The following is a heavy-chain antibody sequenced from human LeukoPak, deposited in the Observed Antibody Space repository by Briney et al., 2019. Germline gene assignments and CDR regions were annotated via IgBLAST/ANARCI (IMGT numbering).Heavy chain of an antibody. V-gene: IGHV4-59*01. CDR2: IYYSGST. Sequence: SGTLSLTCTVSGGSISSYYWSWIRQPPGKGLEWIGYIYYSGSTNYNPSLKSRVTISVDTSKNQFSLKLSSVTAADTAVYYCARSTSMIVSFDYWGQGTLVTVSS. D-gene: IGHD3-22*01. CDR3: ARSTSMIVSFDY. J-gene: IGHJ4*02. CDR1: GGSISSYY.